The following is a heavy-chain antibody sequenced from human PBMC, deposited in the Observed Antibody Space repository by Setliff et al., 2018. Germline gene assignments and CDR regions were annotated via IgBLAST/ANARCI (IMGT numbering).Heavy chain of an antibody. CDR2: TIPMFGTT. J-gene: IGHJ6*03. Sequence: ASVKVSCKASGATFSSYGISWVRQAPGQGLEWMGGTIPMFGTTEYAQKFQGRLTIITDESTNTAFMQLSSLRSDDTAVYYCVREGVDRRSSTDYRYYMDVWGKGTTGTVSS. V-gene: IGHV1-69*05. D-gene: IGHD6-6*01. CDR1: GATFSSYG. CDR3: VREGVDRRSSTDYRYYMDV.